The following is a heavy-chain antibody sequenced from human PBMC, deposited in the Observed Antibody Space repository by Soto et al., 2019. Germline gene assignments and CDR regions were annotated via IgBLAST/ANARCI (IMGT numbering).Heavy chain of an antibody. V-gene: IGHV3-53*02. CDR2: IYSDGNT. J-gene: IGHJ4*02. Sequence: EVQLVETGGGLIQPGGSLMLSCAASGFTVSSKYMSWLRQAPGKGLEWVSIIYSDGNTYYADSVKGRFTISRDNSKNTLNLQMNSLRAEDTVVYFCARGRGNCVVTTCYLPFDSWGQGTLVTVSS. CDR3: ARGRGNCVVTTCYLPFDS. D-gene: IGHD2-2*01. CDR1: GFTVSSKY.